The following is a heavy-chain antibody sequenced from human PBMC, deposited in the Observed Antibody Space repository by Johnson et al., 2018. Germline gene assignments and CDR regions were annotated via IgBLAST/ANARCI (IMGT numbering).Heavy chain of an antibody. CDR1: EFTFNNYW. V-gene: IGHV3-74*01. J-gene: IGHJ6*02. D-gene: IGHD2-21*01. Sequence: VQLQESGGGLVQPGGSLRLSCAASEFTFNNYWMHWVRQAPGKGLVWVSRISTDESSTSYADSVKGRFAISRDNAKNTLFLQLNSLRAEDTAVYYCAREDSMGAYSYGLDVWGQGTTVTVS. CDR3: AREDSMGAYSYGLDV. CDR2: ISTDESST.